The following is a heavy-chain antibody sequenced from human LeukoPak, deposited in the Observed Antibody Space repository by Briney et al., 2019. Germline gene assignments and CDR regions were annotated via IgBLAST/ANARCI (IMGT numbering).Heavy chain of an antibody. Sequence: GGSLRLSCAASGFTFSDYYMSWIRQAPGKGLEWVSYISSSGSTIYYADSVKGRFTISRDNAKNSLYLQMNSLRAEDTAVYYCARAGYDILTGYLLPPYFDYWGQGTLVTVPS. D-gene: IGHD3-9*01. CDR3: ARAGYDILTGYLLPPYFDY. CDR2: ISSSGSTI. J-gene: IGHJ4*02. CDR1: GFTFSDYY. V-gene: IGHV3-11*04.